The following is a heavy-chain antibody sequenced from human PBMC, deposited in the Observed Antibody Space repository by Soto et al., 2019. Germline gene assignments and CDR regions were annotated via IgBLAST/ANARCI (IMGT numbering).Heavy chain of an antibody. Sequence: QVQLVESGGGVVQPGRSLRLSCAASGFTFSSYAMHWVRQAPGKGLVWVAVISYDGSNKYYADSVKGRFTISRDNSKNTLYLQMNSLRAEDTAVYYCARGKAFDYWGQGTLVTVSS. J-gene: IGHJ4*02. V-gene: IGHV3-30-3*01. D-gene: IGHD3-10*01. CDR2: ISYDGSNK. CDR1: GFTFSSYA. CDR3: ARGKAFDY.